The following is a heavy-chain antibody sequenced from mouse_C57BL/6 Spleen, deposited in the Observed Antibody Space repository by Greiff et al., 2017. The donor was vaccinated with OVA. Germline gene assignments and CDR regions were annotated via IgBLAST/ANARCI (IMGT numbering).Heavy chain of an antibody. CDR3: ARASPIYDGYYERYDY. J-gene: IGHJ4*01. V-gene: IGHV2-2*01. CDR2: IWSGGST. D-gene: IGHD2-3*01. Sequence: VKVVESGPGLVQPSQSLSITCTVSGFSLTSYGVHWVRQSPGKGLEWLGVIWSGGSTDYNAAFISRLSISKDNSKSQVFFKMNSLQADDTAIYYCARASPIYDGYYERYDYWGQGTSVTVSS. CDR1: GFSLTSYG.